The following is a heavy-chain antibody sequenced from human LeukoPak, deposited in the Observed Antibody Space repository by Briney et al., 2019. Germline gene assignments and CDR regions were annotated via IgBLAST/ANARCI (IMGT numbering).Heavy chain of an antibody. Sequence: GASVKVSCKASGYTFNSHSMNWVRQAPGQGLEWMGWISASNGDTSYAQKIQGRVTMTTDTSTSTAYMELRSLRSDDTAVYYCARAPSNTGGSYIYMDVWGKGTTVTVSS. CDR1: GYTFNSHS. CDR3: ARAPSNTGGSYIYMDV. D-gene: IGHD7-27*01. CDR2: ISASNGDT. J-gene: IGHJ6*03. V-gene: IGHV1-18*01.